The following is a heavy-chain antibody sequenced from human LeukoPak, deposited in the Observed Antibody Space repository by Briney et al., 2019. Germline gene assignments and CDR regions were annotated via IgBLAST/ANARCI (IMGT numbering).Heavy chain of an antibody. CDR2: IWYDGSND. D-gene: IGHD6-19*01. J-gene: IGHJ1*01. V-gene: IGHV3-33*01. CDR1: GFNFGSDA. Sequence: GGSLRLSCTASGFNFGSDAMHWVRQAPGKGLEWVAFIWYDGSNDHYADSVKGRFTISRDNSKNTVCLQMNSLRVEDTAVYYCARDPSGSGWSLNNWGQGTLVTVSS. CDR3: ARDPSGSGWSLNN.